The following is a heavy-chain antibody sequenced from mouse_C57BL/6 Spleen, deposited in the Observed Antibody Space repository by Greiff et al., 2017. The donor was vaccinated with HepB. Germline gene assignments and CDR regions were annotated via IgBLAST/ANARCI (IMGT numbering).Heavy chain of an antibody. CDR2: ISSGGSYT. D-gene: IGHD2-4*01. V-gene: IGHV5-6*01. J-gene: IGHJ1*03. CDR3: ARQRIYYDDWYFDV. Sequence: EVKLVESGGDLVKPGGSLKLSCAASGFTFSSYGMSWVRQTPDKRLEWVATISSGGSYTYYPDSVKGRFTISRDNAKNTLYLQMSSLKSEDTAMYYCARQRIYYDDWYFDVWGTGTTVTVSS. CDR1: GFTFSSYG.